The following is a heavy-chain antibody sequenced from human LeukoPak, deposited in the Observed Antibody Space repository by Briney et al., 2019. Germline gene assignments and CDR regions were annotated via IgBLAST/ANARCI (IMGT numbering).Heavy chain of an antibody. Sequence: SETLSLTCTVSGGSISSSYWNWIRQPPGKGLELIGSIYYSGNSNYNPSLKSRVTISVDTSKNQFSLKLNSVTAADMAVYYCARDLGTTVVTPDYFDLWGRGTLVTVS. D-gene: IGHD4-23*01. V-gene: IGHV4-59*01. CDR2: IYYSGNS. J-gene: IGHJ2*01. CDR3: ARDLGTTVVTPDYFDL. CDR1: GGSISSSY.